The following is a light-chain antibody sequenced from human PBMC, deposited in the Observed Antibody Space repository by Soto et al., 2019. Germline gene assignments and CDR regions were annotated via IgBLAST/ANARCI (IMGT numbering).Light chain of an antibody. CDR2: DVT. CDR3: SSNAVSTNRV. CDR1: SSDVGGSNY. Sequence: QSVLTQPPSASGSPGQSVTISCTGTSSDVGGSNYVSWYQQHPDRAPKLIIYDVTKRPSGVPDRFSGSKSGNTASLTVSGLQAEDEADYYCSSNAVSTNRVSGGGTKLTVL. J-gene: IGLJ3*02. V-gene: IGLV2-8*01.